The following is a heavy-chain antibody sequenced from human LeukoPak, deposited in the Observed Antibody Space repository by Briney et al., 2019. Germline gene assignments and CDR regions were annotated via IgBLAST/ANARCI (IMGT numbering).Heavy chain of an antibody. CDR2: IIPIFGTA. CDR1: GYTFTSYG. CDR3: ARGVYDGSGIDHYYFDY. V-gene: IGHV1-69*13. Sequence: SVKVSCKASGYTFTSYGISWVRQAPGQGLEWMGGIIPIFGTANYAQKFQGRVTITADESTSTAYMELSSLRSEDTAVYYCARGVYDGSGIDHYYFDYWGQGTLVTVSS. D-gene: IGHD3-22*01. J-gene: IGHJ4*02.